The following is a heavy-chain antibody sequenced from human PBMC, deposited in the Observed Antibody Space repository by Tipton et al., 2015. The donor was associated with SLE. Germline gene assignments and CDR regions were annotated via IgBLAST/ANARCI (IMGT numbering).Heavy chain of an antibody. Sequence: RSLRLSCAASGFTFSSYAMHWVRQAPGKGLEWVAVISYDGSNKYYADSVKGRFTISRDNSKNTLYLQMNSLRAEDTAVYYCARDQGGYNWGDYFDYWGQGTLVTASS. CDR2: ISYDGSNK. D-gene: IGHD5-24*01. CDR3: ARDQGGYNWGDYFDY. J-gene: IGHJ4*02. V-gene: IGHV3-30-3*01. CDR1: GFTFSSYA.